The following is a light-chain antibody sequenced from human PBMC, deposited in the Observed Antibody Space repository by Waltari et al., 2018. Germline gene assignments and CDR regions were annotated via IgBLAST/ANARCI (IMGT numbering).Light chain of an antibody. CDR3: SSYTTSSTWV. Sequence: QSALTQPASVSGSPGQSITISCNGTSSDIGNYNYVSWYQQYPGKAPKLMIDNVSDRPSGIFNRFSGSKSCNTASLTISGLQAEDEADYYCSSYTTSSTWVFGGGTKLTVL. CDR1: SSDIGNYNY. J-gene: IGLJ3*02. V-gene: IGLV2-14*03. CDR2: NVS.